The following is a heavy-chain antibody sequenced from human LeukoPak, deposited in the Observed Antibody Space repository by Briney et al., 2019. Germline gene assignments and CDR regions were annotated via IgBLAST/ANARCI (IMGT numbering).Heavy chain of an antibody. J-gene: IGHJ6*02. CDR3: ARAEITGTTGGMDV. CDR1: XFTXSSNY. D-gene: IGHD1-20*01. CDR2: IYSGGST. Sequence: SXRLXXXXXXFTXSSNYMSWVRQXPGXGLEWVSVIYSGGSTYYADSVKGRFTISRDNSKNTLYLQMNSLRAEDTAVYYCARAEITGTTGGMDVWGQGTTVTVSS. V-gene: IGHV3-53*01.